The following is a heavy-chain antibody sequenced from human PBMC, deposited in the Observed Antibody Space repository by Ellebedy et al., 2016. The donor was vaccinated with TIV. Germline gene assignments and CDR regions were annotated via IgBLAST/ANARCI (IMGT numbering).Heavy chain of an antibody. J-gene: IGHJ6*02. V-gene: IGHV3-30*18. D-gene: IGHD1-26*01. CDR1: GFTFSSYG. CDR3: AKGATWFSDV. CDR2: ISYDGSNK. Sequence: GGSLRLXXAASGFTFSSYGMHWVRQAPGKGLEWVAVISYDGSNKYYADSVKGRFTISRDNSKNTLYLQMNSLRAEDTAVYYCAKGATWFSDVWGQGTTVTVSS.